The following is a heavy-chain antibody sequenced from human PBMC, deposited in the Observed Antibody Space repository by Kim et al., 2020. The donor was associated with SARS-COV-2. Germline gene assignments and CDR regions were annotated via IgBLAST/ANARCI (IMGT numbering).Heavy chain of an antibody. J-gene: IGHJ6*02. CDR1: GNTFRSYG. CDR2: ISYDGSNK. D-gene: IGHD6-19*01. V-gene: IGHV3-30*18. CDR3: AKDLKMGHGGGGYYYYYGMDV. Sequence: GGSLRLSCAASGNTFRSYGMHWVRQAPGKGLEWVADISYDGSNKNYADSVKGRFTISRDNTKNTLYLQMHSLRDEDTAVYYCAKDLKMGHGGGGYYYYYGMDVCGQGTTVTVSS.